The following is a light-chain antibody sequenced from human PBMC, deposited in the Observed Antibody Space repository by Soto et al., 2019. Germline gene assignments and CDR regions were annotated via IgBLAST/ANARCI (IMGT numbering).Light chain of an antibody. V-gene: IGKV2-30*01. J-gene: IGKJ5*01. CDR1: QSLGYSHGIAY. CDR3: QHRSNWPPT. CDR2: KVS. Sequence: VTTQSPLSLPVTPGEPASISCRSSQSLGYSHGIAYFSWFQQRPGRSPTRLLYKVSNRDSGVPARFSGSESGTDFTLPISSLEPEDFVVYYCQHRSNWPPTFGQGTRLEIK.